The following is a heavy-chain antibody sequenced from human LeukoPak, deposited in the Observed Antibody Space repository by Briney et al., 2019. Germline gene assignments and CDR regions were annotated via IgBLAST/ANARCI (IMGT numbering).Heavy chain of an antibody. D-gene: IGHD6-19*01. CDR2: IYYNGGT. Sequence: PSETLSLTCTVSGDSLSNYYWSWIRQPPGKGLEWIGYIYYNGGTNYNPSLKSRVTISVDTSKNQFSLKLTSVTAADTAVYYCARGRLARSPYFDYWGQGTLVTVSS. V-gene: IGHV4-59*01. J-gene: IGHJ4*02. CDR1: GDSLSNYY. CDR3: ARGRLARSPYFDY.